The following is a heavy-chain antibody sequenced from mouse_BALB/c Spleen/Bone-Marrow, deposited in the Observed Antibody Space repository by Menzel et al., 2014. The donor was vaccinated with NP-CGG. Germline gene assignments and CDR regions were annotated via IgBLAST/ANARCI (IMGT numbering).Heavy chain of an antibody. CDR3: ARDYYGSSYFDY. Sequence: EVMLVESGPGLVKPSQSLSLTCTVTGYSITSDYAWNRIRQFPGNRLEWMGYMSSSGSTSYRPSLKSRISITRDTSKNQFFLQLNSVTAEDTGTYYCARDYYGSSYFDYWGQGTTLTVSS. CDR1: GYSITSDYA. CDR2: MSSSGST. V-gene: IGHV3-2*02. D-gene: IGHD1-1*01. J-gene: IGHJ2*01.